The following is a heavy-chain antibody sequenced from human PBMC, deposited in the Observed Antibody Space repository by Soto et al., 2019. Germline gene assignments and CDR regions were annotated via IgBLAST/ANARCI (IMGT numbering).Heavy chain of an antibody. D-gene: IGHD5-18*01. CDR2: INAGNGNT. CDR3: ARWIQLWSYFDY. Sequence: ASVTVSCKDSVYTLTSYAIHWVRQAPGQRLEWMGWINAGNGNTKYSQKFQGRVTITRDTSASTAYMELSSLRSEDTAVYYCARWIQLWSYFDYWGQGTLVTVSS. CDR1: VYTLTSYA. J-gene: IGHJ4*02. V-gene: IGHV1-3*01.